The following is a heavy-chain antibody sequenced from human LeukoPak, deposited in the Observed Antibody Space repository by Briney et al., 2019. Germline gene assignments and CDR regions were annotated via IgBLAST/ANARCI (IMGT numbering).Heavy chain of an antibody. V-gene: IGHV4-38-2*01. CDR1: GYSISSGYY. D-gene: IGHD6-19*01. Sequence: LETLSLTCAVSGYSISSGYYWGWIRPPPGKGLEWIGSIYHSGSTYYNPSLKSRVTISVDTSKNQFSLKLSSVTAADTAVYYCARPQWLVPHGRGAFDYWGQGTLVTVSS. CDR2: IYHSGST. CDR3: ARPQWLVPHGRGAFDY. J-gene: IGHJ4*02.